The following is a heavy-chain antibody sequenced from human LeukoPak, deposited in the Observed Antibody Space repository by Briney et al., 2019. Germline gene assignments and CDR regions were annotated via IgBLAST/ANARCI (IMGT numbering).Heavy chain of an antibody. CDR2: IYHSGST. CDR3: ASGVEGSGPRPFDY. J-gene: IGHJ4*02. D-gene: IGHD2-15*01. Sequence: SETLSLTCTVSGYSISSGYYWGWIRQPPGKGLEWIGSIYHSGSTYYNPSLKSRVTISVDTSKNQFSLKLSSVTAADTAVYYCASGVEGSGPRPFDYWGQGTLVTVSS. V-gene: IGHV4-38-2*02. CDR1: GYSISSGYY.